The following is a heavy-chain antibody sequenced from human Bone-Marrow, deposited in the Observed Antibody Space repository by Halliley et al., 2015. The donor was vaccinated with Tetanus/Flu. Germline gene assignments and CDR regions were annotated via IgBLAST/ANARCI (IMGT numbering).Heavy chain of an antibody. Sequence: TLSLTCTVSGGSIRSTSSYWGWIRQPPGKGLEWIGTMSYSGDTYYKLSLKSRVTIVADTSKNQFSLRMSSVTAADTAVYYCARQRVGATRYYFFGMDVWGQGTTVTVSS. D-gene: IGHD1-26*01. V-gene: IGHV4-39*01. CDR2: MSYSGDT. CDR3: ARQRVGATRYYFFGMDV. J-gene: IGHJ6*02. CDR1: GGSIRSTSSY.